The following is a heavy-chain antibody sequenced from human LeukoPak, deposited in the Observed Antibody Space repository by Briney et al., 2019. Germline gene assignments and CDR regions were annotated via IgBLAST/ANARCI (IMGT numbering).Heavy chain of an antibody. V-gene: IGHV3-23*01. CDR1: GFTFSSYA. J-gene: IGHJ4*02. CDR3: AKANWVSNADAVW. Sequence: PGGSLRLSCAASGFTFSSYAMSWVRQTPARGLEWLSSIRGNGEKFYADSVKGRFTLPRDDSRNTVYLQLNNLRVDDTAVYYCAKANWVSNADAVWWGQGTVVTVSS. CDR2: IRGNGEK. D-gene: IGHD1-1*01.